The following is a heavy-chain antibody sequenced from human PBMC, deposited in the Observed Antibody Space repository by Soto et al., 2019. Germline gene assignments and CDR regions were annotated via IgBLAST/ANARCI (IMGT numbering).Heavy chain of an antibody. V-gene: IGHV4-39*01. J-gene: IGHJ6*03. CDR2: IYYSGST. D-gene: IGHD3-10*01. Sequence: SETLSLTCTVSGGSISSSSYYWGWIRQPPGKGLEWIGSIYYSGSTYYNPSLKSRVTISVDTSKNQFSLKLSSVTAADTAVYYCARHITMVRGVIRDPGYYYMDVWGKGTTVTVSS. CDR1: GGSISSSSYY. CDR3: ARHITMVRGVIRDPGYYYMDV.